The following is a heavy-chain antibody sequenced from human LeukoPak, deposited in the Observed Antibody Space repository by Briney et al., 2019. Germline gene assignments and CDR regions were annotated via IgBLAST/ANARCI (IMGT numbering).Heavy chain of an antibody. CDR1: YTPSSTT. V-gene: IGHV3-30*18. CDR2: ISYAGSNK. D-gene: IGHD1-26*01. Sequence: GGSLRLSWSLYTPSSTTIDSGCVRQAPGKGLEWVAVISYAGSNKYYADSVKGRFTISRDNSQNTPYLQMNSLRAEDTAGYDCPKLIVGATNLDYWGQGTLVTVSS. J-gene: IGHJ4*02. CDR3: PKLIVGATNLDY.